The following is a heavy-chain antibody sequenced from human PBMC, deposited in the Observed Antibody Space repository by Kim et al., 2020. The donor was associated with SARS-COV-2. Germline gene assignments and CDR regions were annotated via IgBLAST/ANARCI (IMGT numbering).Heavy chain of an antibody. J-gene: IGHJ6*02. D-gene: IGHD2-2*03. CDR2: ISYDGSNK. CDR1: GFTFSSYG. Sequence: GGSLRLSCAASGFTFSSYGMHWVRQAPGKGLEWVAVISYDGSNKYYADSVKGRFTISRDNSKNTLYLQMNSLRAEDTAVYYCAKDGYRSSTSCYQCYYYYGMDVWGQGTTVTVSS. V-gene: IGHV3-30*18. CDR3: AKDGYRSSTSCYQCYYYYGMDV.